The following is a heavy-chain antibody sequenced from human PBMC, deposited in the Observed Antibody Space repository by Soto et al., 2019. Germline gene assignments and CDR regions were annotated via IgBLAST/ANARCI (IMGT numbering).Heavy chain of an antibody. D-gene: IGHD3-3*01. CDR1: GGSFSGYY. V-gene: IGHV4-34*01. CDR3: ATKGGGRYDFWRKAMDV. CDR2: IDHSGST. Sequence: KTWETLSLTCAVYGGSFSGYYWSWIRQTPGKGVEWIGEIDHSGSTNYNPSLKSRVTISIDPSENQFSLKLSSVTASDTGVVYCATKGGGRYDFWRKAMDVSGIGPAVTVAS. J-gene: IGHJ6*03.